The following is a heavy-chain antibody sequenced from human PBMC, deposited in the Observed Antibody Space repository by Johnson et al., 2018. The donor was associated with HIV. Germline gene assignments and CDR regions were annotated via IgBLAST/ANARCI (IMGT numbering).Heavy chain of an antibody. Sequence: QVQLVESGGGLVQPGGSLRLSCAASGFTFSSYGMHWVRQAPGKGLEWVAFIRYDGSNKYYADSVKGRFTISRDNSKNTLFLQMNSLRAGDTAVYYCARGVPIAAAGHDAFDIWGQGTMVTVSS. V-gene: IGHV3-30*02. J-gene: IGHJ3*02. D-gene: IGHD6-13*01. CDR3: ARGVPIAAAGHDAFDI. CDR1: GFTFSSYG. CDR2: IRYDGSNK.